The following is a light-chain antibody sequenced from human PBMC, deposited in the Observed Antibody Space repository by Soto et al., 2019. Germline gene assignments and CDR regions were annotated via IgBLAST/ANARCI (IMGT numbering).Light chain of an antibody. V-gene: IGLV1-44*01. Sequence: VLTQPPSASWTPGQRVTISCSGGSSNIGTNAVNWYQQLPGTAPKLLIYNNNQRPSGVPDRFSGSKSGTSASLAISGLQSEDEADYYCAAWDDSLNGYVFGTGTKVTVL. CDR1: SSNIGTNA. CDR2: NNN. J-gene: IGLJ1*01. CDR3: AAWDDSLNGYV.